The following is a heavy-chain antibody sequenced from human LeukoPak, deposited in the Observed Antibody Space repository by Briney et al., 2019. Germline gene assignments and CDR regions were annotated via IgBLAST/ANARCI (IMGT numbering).Heavy chain of an antibody. CDR3: AREGLLNRDY. Sequence: SETLSLTCTVSGGSISSGDYYWSWIRQPPGKGLEWIGYIYYSGSTYYNPSLKSRVTISVDTSKNQFSLRLSSVTAADTAVYYCAREGLLNRDYWGQGTLVTVSS. V-gene: IGHV4-30-4*08. CDR2: IYYSGST. J-gene: IGHJ4*02. CDR1: GGSISSGDYY.